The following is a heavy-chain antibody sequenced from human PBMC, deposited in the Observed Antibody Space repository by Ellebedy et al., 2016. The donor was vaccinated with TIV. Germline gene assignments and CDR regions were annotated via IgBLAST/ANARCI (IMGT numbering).Heavy chain of an antibody. CDR2: IWYDGSQK. J-gene: IGHJ4*02. V-gene: IGHV3-33*06. CDR1: RFTFSRSG. D-gene: IGHD6-13*01. Sequence: PGGSLRLSCEASRFTFSRSGMHWVRQAPGKGLEWVASIWYDGSQKYYADSVKGRFTISRDNSKKKVSLQRNSLRVEDTAVYYCAKDRGLGPGYRSSWEMDYWGQGTLVTVSS. CDR3: AKDRGLGPGYRSSWEMDY.